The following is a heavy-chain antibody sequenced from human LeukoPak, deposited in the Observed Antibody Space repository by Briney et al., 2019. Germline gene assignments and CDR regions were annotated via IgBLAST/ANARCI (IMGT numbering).Heavy chain of an antibody. J-gene: IGHJ4*02. D-gene: IGHD2-2*01. CDR3: AKDSRYLRLGHFDY. Sequence: GGSLRLSCAASGFTFSSYAMSWVRQAPGKGLEWVPAISGSGGSTYYADSVKGRFTISRDNSKNTLYLQMNSLRAEDTAVYYCAKDSRYLRLGHFDYWGQGTLVTVSS. V-gene: IGHV3-23*01. CDR2: ISGSGGST. CDR1: GFTFSSYA.